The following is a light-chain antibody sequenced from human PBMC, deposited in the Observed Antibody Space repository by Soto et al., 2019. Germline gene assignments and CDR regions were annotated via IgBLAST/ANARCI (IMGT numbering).Light chain of an antibody. V-gene: IGKV1-39*01. CDR2: AAS. CDR1: QTINNY. CDR3: QQSSSTVLT. J-gene: IGKJ4*01. Sequence: DIQMTQSPSSLSASVGDRVTITCRASQTINNYLNWYQQKPGKAPKLLIYAASSLQGGVPSRFSGSGSGTDFPLTISSLQREDCAIYYCQQSSSTVLTFGGGTKVEI.